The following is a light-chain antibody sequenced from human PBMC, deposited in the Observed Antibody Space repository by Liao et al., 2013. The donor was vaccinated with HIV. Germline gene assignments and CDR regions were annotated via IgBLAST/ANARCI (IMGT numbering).Light chain of an antibody. Sequence: SYEMTQPPSVSVSPGQTASVTCSGDGLGDKYVSWYQQRPGHSPILVIYEDTKRPSGIPERFSGSHSGNTAALTISRVEVGDEADYYCQVWDSRSDHRYVFGTGTKVTVL. J-gene: IGLJ1*01. CDR3: QVWDSRSDHRYV. V-gene: IGLV3-1*01. CDR1: GLGDKY. CDR2: EDT.